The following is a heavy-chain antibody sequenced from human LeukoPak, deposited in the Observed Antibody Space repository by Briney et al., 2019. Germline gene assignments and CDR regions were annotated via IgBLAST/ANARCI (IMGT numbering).Heavy chain of an antibody. Sequence: GGSLRLSCAASGFTFSSYGMSWVRQAPGKGLEWVSAISGSGGSTYYADSVKGRFTISRDNSKNTLYLQMNSLRAEDTAVYYCARDTTYDYGAHEGYWYFDLWGRGTLVTVSS. J-gene: IGHJ2*01. D-gene: IGHD4-17*01. CDR2: ISGSGGST. CDR3: ARDTTYDYGAHEGYWYFDL. V-gene: IGHV3-23*01. CDR1: GFTFSSYG.